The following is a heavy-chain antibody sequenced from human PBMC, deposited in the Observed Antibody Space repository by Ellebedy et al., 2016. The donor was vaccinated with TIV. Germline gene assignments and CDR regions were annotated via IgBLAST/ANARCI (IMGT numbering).Heavy chain of an antibody. D-gene: IGHD2-2*01. J-gene: IGHJ1*01. CDR2: LSNGVGT. Sequence: SETLSLTXSVSGGSISSSDDYWGWIRQPPGKGLEWIEALSNGVGTYYSPSLKSRVTISVDTSKNQFSLKLSSVTAADTAVYYCARTAGSLGYCSSTSWCAEYFQHWGQGTLVTVSS. CDR3: ARTAGSLGYCSSTSWCAEYFQH. CDR1: GGSISSSDDY. V-gene: IGHV4-39*07.